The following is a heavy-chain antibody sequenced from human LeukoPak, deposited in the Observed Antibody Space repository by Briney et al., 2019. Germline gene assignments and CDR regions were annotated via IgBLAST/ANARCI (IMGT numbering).Heavy chain of an antibody. J-gene: IGHJ4*02. D-gene: IGHD3-9*01. Sequence: GGSLRLSCAASGFTFSSYSMNWVRQAPGKGLEWVSSISSSSSYIYYADSVKGRFTISRDNAKNSLYLQMNSLRAEDTAVYYCASVDILTGLYYFDYWGQGTLVTVSS. V-gene: IGHV3-21*01. CDR1: GFTFSSYS. CDR2: ISSSSSYI. CDR3: ASVDILTGLYYFDY.